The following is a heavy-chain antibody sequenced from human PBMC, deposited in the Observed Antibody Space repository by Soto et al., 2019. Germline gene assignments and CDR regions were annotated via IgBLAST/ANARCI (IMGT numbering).Heavy chain of an antibody. CDR2: AHYSGST. CDR3: ARVWGGAFDI. J-gene: IGHJ3*02. CDR1: GGSVTSYY. D-gene: IGHD3-10*01. Sequence: SETLSLTCTVFGGSVTSYYWTWIRQPPGKGLEWIGYAHYSGSTNYSPSLRSRVIMSVDTSKNQFSLKVNSVTAADTAVYYCARVWGGAFDIWGQGTMVTVS. V-gene: IGHV4-59*02.